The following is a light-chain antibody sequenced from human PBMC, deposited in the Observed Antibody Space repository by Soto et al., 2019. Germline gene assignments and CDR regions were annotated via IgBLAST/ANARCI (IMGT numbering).Light chain of an antibody. CDR1: QGVNNW. V-gene: IGKV1D-12*01. J-gene: IGKJ5*01. CDR3: QQVNTFPST. Sequence: IQMTQSPSSVSASVGDRVTITCRASQGVNNWLAWYQQKPGKAPKLLIYGTSILQSGVPSRFSGCGSGTDFTLTISSLQPEDFATYYCQQVNTFPSTFGQGTRLEIK. CDR2: GTS.